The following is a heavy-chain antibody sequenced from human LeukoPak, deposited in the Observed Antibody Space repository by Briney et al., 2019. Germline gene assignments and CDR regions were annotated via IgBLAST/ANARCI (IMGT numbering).Heavy chain of an antibody. CDR2: INPNSGGT. CDR1: GYTFTGYY. V-gene: IGHV1-2*06. CDR3: ARAGRCGGDCYDY. D-gene: IGHD2-21*01. J-gene: IGHJ4*02. Sequence: ASVTVSFKASGYTFTGYYMHWVRQAPGQGLEWMGRINPNSGGTNYAQKFQGRVTMTRDTSISTAYMELSRLRSDDTAVYYCARAGRCGGDCYDYWGQGTLVTVSS.